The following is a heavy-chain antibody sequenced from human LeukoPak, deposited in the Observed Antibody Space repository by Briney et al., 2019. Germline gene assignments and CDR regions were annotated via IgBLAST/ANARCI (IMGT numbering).Heavy chain of an antibody. V-gene: IGHV1-18*01. D-gene: IGHD3-22*01. Sequence: ASVKVSCKASGYTFTSYGITWVRQAPGQGLEWMGWISGYSGSTNYAQKFQGRVAVTTDTSTSTAYMDLRSLTSDDTALYYCARDHSPSSGYKYFDYWGQGTLVTVSS. CDR3: ARDHSPSSGYKYFDY. J-gene: IGHJ4*02. CDR2: ISGYSGST. CDR1: GYTFTSYG.